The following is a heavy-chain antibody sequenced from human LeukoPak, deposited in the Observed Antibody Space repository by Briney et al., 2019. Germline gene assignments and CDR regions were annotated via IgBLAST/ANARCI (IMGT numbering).Heavy chain of an antibody. Sequence: PGGSRRLSCAASGFTFSSYAMSWVRQAPGKGLEWVSAISRSGGSPHYADSVEGRFTVSRDNSNNTVSLQMNSLRAEDTAVYYCAKYDSSGYYFDYWGQGTLVTVSS. CDR2: ISRSGGSP. D-gene: IGHD3-22*01. J-gene: IGHJ4*02. CDR1: GFTFSSYA. V-gene: IGHV3-23*01. CDR3: AKYDSSGYYFDY.